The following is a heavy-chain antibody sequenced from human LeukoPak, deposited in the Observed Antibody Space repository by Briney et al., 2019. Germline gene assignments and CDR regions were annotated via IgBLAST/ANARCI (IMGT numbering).Heavy chain of an antibody. J-gene: IGHJ4*02. Sequence: PSETLSLTCTVSGGSISSSSYYWGWIRQPPGKGLAWIGSIYYSGSTYYNPSLKSRVTISVDTSKNQFSLKLSSVTAADTAVYYCASGGSSGYYFYWGQGTLVTVSS. CDR3: ASGGSSGYYFY. CDR1: GGSISSSSYY. D-gene: IGHD3-22*01. V-gene: IGHV4-39*01. CDR2: IYYSGST.